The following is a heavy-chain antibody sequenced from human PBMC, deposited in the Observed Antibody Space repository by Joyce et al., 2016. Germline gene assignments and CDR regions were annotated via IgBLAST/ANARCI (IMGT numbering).Heavy chain of an antibody. CDR3: ARVRWYSGSYYDLDY. Sequence: QVQLVQSGAEVNKPGASAKVSCKASGYTFTDYYLQWERQAPGQGPGWMGWLNPNRGVTELGQRFQGRVSVTRDTSISTAFMELRRLRSDDTAVYYCARVRWYSGSYYDLDYWGQGTLVTVSS. V-gene: IGHV1-2*02. D-gene: IGHD1-26*01. CDR1: GYTFTDYY. J-gene: IGHJ4*02. CDR2: LNPNRGVT.